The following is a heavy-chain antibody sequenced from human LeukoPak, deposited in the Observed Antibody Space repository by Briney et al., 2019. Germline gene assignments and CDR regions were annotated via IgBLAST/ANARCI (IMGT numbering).Heavy chain of an antibody. J-gene: IGHJ3*02. CDR2: IYYSGST. CDR1: GGSISSYL. Sequence: SETLSLTCTVSGGSISSYLWSWIRQPPGKGLEWIGYIYYSGSTNYNPSLKSRVTISVDTSKNQFSLKLSSVTAADTAVYYCARDSRRELLHAFDIWGQGTMVTVSS. V-gene: IGHV4-59*01. D-gene: IGHD1-26*01. CDR3: ARDSRRELLHAFDI.